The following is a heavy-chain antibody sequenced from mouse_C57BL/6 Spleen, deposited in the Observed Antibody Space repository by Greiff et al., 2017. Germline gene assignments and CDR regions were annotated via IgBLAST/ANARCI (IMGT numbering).Heavy chain of an antibody. CDR1: GFTFSNYW. J-gene: IGHJ2*01. CDR3: TGERDYSYYFGY. Sequence: EVQRVESGGGLVQPGGSMKLSCVASGFTFSNYWMNWVRQSPEKGLEWVAQIRLKSDNYATHYAESVKGRFTISRDDSKSSVYLQMNNLRAEDTGIYYCTGERDYSYYFGYWGQGTTLTVSS. CDR2: IRLKSDNYAT. V-gene: IGHV6-3*01. D-gene: IGHD1-1*01.